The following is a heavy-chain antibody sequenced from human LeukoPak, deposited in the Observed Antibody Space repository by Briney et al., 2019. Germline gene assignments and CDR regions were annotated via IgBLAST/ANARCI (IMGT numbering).Heavy chain of an antibody. CDR1: GFTFTSSV. D-gene: IGHD3-10*01. V-gene: IGHV1-58*01. CDR2: IVVGSGNT. Sequence: TSVKVSCKASGFTFTSSVVQWVRQARAQRLEWIGWIVVGSGNTNYAQKFQERVTITRDMSTSTAYMELSSLRFEDTAVYYCAADRAGSYLRFVYWGQGTPVTVSS. CDR3: AADRAGSYLRFVY. J-gene: IGHJ4*02.